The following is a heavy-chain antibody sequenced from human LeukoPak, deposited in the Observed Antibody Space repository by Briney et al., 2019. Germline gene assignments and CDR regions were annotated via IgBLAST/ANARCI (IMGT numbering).Heavy chain of an antibody. J-gene: IGHJ4*02. D-gene: IGHD1-26*01. Sequence: SETLSLTCTVSGGSISSGGYYWSWIRQPPGKGLEWIGYIYHSGSTYYNPSLKSRVTISVDRSKNQFSLKLSSVTAADTAVYCCARDQSGSYDYWGQGTLVTVSS. V-gene: IGHV4-30-2*01. CDR3: ARDQSGSYDY. CDR1: GGSISSGGYY. CDR2: IYHSGST.